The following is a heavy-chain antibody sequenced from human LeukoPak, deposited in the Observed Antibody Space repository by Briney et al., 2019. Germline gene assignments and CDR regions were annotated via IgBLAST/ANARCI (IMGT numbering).Heavy chain of an antibody. D-gene: IGHD3-16*01. CDR2: IYYSGST. CDR3: ARSGGFLYYQMDL. J-gene: IGHJ6*03. V-gene: IGHV4-59*08. CDR1: GGSISSYY. Sequence: SETLSLTCTVSGGSISSYYWSWIRQPPGKGLEWIGYIYYSGSTNYNPSLKSRVTISVDTSKNQFSLKLSSVTAADTAVYYCARSGGFLYYQMDLWGKGTPVTVSS.